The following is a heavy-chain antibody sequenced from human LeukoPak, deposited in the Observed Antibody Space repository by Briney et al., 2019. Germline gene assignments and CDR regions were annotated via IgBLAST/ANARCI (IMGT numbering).Heavy chain of an antibody. J-gene: IGHJ4*02. V-gene: IGHV4-59*01. CDR3: ARETMLAGFASGLGFNY. Sequence: SETLSLTCTVSGASISSWYWSWIRQPPGKGLEWIGNIHGSGYSNFNPSLKSRLSMSLDTSRNQFSLNLTSVTAADTATYYCARETMLAGFASGLGFNYWGQGILVIVSS. CDR2: IHGSGYS. CDR1: GASISSWY. D-gene: IGHD6-19*01.